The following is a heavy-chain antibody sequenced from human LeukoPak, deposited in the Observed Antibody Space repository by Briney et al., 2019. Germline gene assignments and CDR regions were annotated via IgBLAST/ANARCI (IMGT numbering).Heavy chain of an antibody. CDR3: VSNSMIRAKGTDY. J-gene: IGHJ4*02. CDR2: ISGSGGST. CDR1: GFTFSSYA. V-gene: IGHV3-23*01. Sequence: GGSLRLSCAASGFTFSSYAMSWVRQAPGKGLEWVSAISGSGGSTYYADSVKGRFSISRDNSKNTLYLLMNSLRAEDTAVYYCVSNSMIRAKGTDYWGQGTLVTVSS. D-gene: IGHD2/OR15-2a*01.